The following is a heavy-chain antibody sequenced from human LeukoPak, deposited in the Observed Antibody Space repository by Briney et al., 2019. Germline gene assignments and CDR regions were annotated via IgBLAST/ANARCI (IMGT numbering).Heavy chain of an antibody. CDR1: GFTFSSYA. J-gene: IGHJ6*02. CDR2: ISGSGGST. Sequence: PGGSLRLSCAASGFTFSSYAMSWVRQAPGKGLEWVSGISGSGGSTYYADSVKGRFTISRDNSKNTLYLQMNSLRAEDTAVYYCAREMATADYYYGMDVWGQGTTVTVSS. D-gene: IGHD5-24*01. V-gene: IGHV3-23*01. CDR3: AREMATADYYYGMDV.